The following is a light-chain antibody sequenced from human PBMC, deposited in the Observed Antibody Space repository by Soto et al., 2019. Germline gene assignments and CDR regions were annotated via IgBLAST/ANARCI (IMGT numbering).Light chain of an antibody. CDR1: QSVSSSS. J-gene: IGKJ1*01. Sequence: EVVLTQSPATLSVSPGERATLSFRASQSVSSSSLAWYQQKPGQAPRLLIFDASTRATGIPDRFTGSGSGTDFTLTISRLEPEDFAVYYCQFYGDPSKTFGQGTKVDIK. V-gene: IGKV3D-20*02. CDR2: DAS. CDR3: QFYGDPSKT.